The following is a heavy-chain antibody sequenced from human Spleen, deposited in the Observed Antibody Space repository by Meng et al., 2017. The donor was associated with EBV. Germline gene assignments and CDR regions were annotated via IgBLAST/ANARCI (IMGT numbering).Heavy chain of an antibody. CDR3: ARAPTRGYRYGYDY. D-gene: IGHD5-18*01. CDR2: IYNSGST. J-gene: IGHJ4*02. Sequence: QGQLQESGPGLVKPSETLSLTCTVSGGSISSYYWTWIRQPPGMGLEWIGYIYNSGSTNYNPSLKSRVTISVDTSKNQFSLKLSSVTAADTAVYYCARAPTRGYRYGYDYWGQGTLVTVSS. CDR1: GGSISSYY. V-gene: IGHV4-59*01.